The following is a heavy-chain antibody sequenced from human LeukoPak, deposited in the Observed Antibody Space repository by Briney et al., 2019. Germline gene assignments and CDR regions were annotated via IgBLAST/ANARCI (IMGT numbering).Heavy chain of an antibody. Sequence: GGSLRLSCAASGFTFDDYGMSWVRHAPGKGLEWVSGINWNGGSTGYADSVKGRFTISRDNAKNSLYLQMNSLRAEDTALYYCASITIFGVASLWGQGTLVTVSS. CDR2: INWNGGST. D-gene: IGHD3-3*01. V-gene: IGHV3-20*04. CDR1: GFTFDDYG. CDR3: ASITIFGVASL. J-gene: IGHJ4*02.